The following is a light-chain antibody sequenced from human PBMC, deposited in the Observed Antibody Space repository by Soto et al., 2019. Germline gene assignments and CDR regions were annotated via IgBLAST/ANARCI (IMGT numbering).Light chain of an antibody. CDR2: AAS. J-gene: IGKJ2*01. CDR3: QQSHSSPQT. V-gene: IGKV1-39*01. Sequence: DIQMTQSPSSLSASVGDRVTISCRPSQTIANYLNWYQHKPGNAPKLLIYAASSLQTGLPSRFSGSVSGTDFTLTSNSLQPEDLATYFCQQSHSSPQTCGQGTRLEIK. CDR1: QTIANY.